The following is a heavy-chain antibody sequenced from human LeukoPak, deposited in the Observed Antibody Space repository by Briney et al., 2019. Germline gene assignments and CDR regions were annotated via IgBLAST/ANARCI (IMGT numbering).Heavy chain of an antibody. CDR3: AAEAEYCSGGSCYSRGYFDY. V-gene: IGHV4-34*01. Sequence: SETLSLTCAVYRGFFSGYYWSWIRQPPGKGLEWIGEINHSGSTNYNPSLKSRVTISVDTSKNQFSLKLSSVTAADTAVYYCAAEAEYCSGGSCYSRGYFDYWGQGTLVTVSS. J-gene: IGHJ4*02. D-gene: IGHD2-15*01. CDR2: INHSGST. CDR1: RGFFSGYY.